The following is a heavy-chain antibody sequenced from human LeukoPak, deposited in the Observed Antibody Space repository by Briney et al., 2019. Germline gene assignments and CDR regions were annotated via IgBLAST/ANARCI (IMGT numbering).Heavy chain of an antibody. D-gene: IGHD2-15*01. Sequence: SQTLSLTCTVSGGSISSGGYYWSWIRQHPGKGLEWIGYISYSGSTYYNPSLKSRVTISVDTSKNQSSLRLSSVTAADTAVYYCAREGSGYINYWGQGTLVTVSS. V-gene: IGHV4-31*03. CDR3: AREGSGYINY. J-gene: IGHJ4*02. CDR1: GGSISSGGYY. CDR2: ISYSGST.